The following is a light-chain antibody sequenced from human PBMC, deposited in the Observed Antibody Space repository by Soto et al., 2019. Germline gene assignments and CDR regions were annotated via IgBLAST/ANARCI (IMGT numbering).Light chain of an antibody. V-gene: IGKV2-30*02. CDR2: KVS. J-gene: IGKJ5*01. CDR1: QSLVHSDGIAY. Sequence: VVRSQGANALTFRRAPSESKSYRSNQSLVHSDGIAYFSWFQQRPGRSPRRLIYKVSNRDSGVPARFCGSGSGTAFTLKISRVAAEDVGLYFCMQALQPLTLGHGTRLEIK. CDR3: MQALQPLT.